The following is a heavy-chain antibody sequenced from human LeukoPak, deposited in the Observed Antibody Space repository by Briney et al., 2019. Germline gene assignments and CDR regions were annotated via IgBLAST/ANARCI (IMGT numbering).Heavy chain of an antibody. CDR3: AKDPLPGTAVAAPDY. CDR1: GFTFDDYA. CDR2: ISWNSGSI. D-gene: IGHD6-19*01. Sequence: GGSLRLSCAASGFTFDDYAMHWVRQAPGKGLEWVSGISWNSGSIGYADSVKGRFTISRDNAKNSLYLQMNSLRAEDTALYYRAKDPLPGTAVAAPDYWGQGTLVTVSS. V-gene: IGHV3-9*01. J-gene: IGHJ4*02.